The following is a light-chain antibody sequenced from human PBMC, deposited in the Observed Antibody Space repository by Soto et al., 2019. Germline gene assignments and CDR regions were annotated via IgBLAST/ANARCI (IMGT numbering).Light chain of an antibody. V-gene: IGKV1-5*03. CDR1: QSIGSS. J-gene: IGKJ1*01. CDR2: KAS. Sequence: DIQMTQSPSTLSASVGDRVTITCRASQSIGSSLAWYQQKLGKAPKLLIYKASSLESGVPSRFSGSGSGTEFTLAISSLQPDDFATYYCQQYDGSWTFGQGTKV. CDR3: QQYDGSWT.